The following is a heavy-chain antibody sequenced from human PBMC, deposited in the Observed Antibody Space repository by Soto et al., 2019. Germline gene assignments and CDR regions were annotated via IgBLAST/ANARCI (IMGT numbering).Heavy chain of an antibody. CDR3: AKDVHYDIVTGIEYFDH. J-gene: IGHJ1*01. CDR1: GFTFSSYA. D-gene: IGHD3-9*01. Sequence: HPGGSLRLSCAVSGFTFSSYAMSWVRQAPGKGLEWVSGISGTGRVTNYAESVKGRFTISRDNPKNTLYLEMKSLRVEDTAVYYCAKDVHYDIVTGIEYFDHWGQGTLVTVSS. V-gene: IGHV3-23*01. CDR2: ISGTGRVT.